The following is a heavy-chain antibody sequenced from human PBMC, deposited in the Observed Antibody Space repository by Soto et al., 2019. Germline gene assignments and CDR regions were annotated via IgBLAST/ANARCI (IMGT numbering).Heavy chain of an antibody. V-gene: IGHV1-18*01. CDR3: ARDTQQDSNGYYLEWFDP. D-gene: IGHD3-22*01. CDR2: INPSNDNT. J-gene: IGHJ5*02. Sequence: QVQLVQSGAEVKKAGASVKVSCKASGYTFYRYGITWVRQAPGQGLEWMGWINPSNDNTNYAQKCRGRVTMTTDASTSTAHMELRSLKSDDTAVYYCARDTQQDSNGYYLEWFDPWGQGTLVTVSS. CDR1: GYTFYRYG.